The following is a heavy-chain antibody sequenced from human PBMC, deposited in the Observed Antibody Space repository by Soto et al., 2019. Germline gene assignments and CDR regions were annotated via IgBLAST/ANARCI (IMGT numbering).Heavy chain of an antibody. CDR1: GFTFKNFA. J-gene: IGHJ5*02. D-gene: IGHD3-10*01. Sequence: EVQLLESGGGLVQPGGSLRLSCAASGFTFKNFAVSWVRQAPGKGMEWVSAIGGSGSSANYADSVKGRFTVSRDDSKSTLYLQMSGLRVDDTALYYCAKHAVAYNGEWDWFDLWGQGTLVTVSS. V-gene: IGHV3-23*01. CDR3: AKHAVAYNGEWDWFDL. CDR2: IGGSGSSA.